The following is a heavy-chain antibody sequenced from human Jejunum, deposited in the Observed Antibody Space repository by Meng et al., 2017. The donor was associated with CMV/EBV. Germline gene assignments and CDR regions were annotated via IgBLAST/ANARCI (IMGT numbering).Heavy chain of an antibody. J-gene: IGHJ3*02. CDR2: ISWNSMSD. V-gene: IGHV3-9*01. Sequence: GFTFRDDDLDWVRQVPGKGPEWVSGISWNSMSDGYADSVKGRFTISRDNAKNLVFLQMNSLTSEDTGLYYCAKARGSYYGGDTFDIWGQGTQVTVSS. D-gene: IGHD1-26*01. CDR3: AKARGSYYGGDTFDI. CDR1: GFTFRDDD.